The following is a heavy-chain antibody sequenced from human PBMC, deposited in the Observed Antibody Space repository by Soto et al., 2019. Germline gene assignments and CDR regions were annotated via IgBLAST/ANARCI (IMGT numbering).Heavy chain of an antibody. CDR1: CGAIISYY. Sequence: SDALSLTCTFSCGAIISYYWNWIRQPPGKGLEWIGYIYYSGSTKYNPSLKSRVTISVDTSKNQFSLKVRSVTAADTAVYYCARAEFDSWGQGTLVTVSS. J-gene: IGHJ4*02. V-gene: IGHV4-59*01. CDR2: IYYSGST. CDR3: ARAEFDS.